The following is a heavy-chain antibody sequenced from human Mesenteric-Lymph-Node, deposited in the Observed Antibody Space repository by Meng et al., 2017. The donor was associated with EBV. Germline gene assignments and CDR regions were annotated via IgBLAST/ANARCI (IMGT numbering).Heavy chain of an antibody. CDR2: INPRSGGT. Sequence: QVELGQSGDGVKKPGALVKVSCKGCGYTVTEYYMQWVRQAPGQGLEWMGRINPRSGGTNYAQKFQGRVTMTRDTSISTAYIELNSLRSDATAVYYCASPGYSYGLDYWGQGTLVTVSS. CDR1: GYTVTEYY. V-gene: IGHV1-2*06. CDR3: ASPGYSYGLDY. D-gene: IGHD5-18*01. J-gene: IGHJ4*02.